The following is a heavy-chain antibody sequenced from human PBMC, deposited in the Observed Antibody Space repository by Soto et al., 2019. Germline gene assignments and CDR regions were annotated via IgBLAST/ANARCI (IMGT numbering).Heavy chain of an antibody. V-gene: IGHV4-34*01. CDR2: INHSGST. CDR1: RVSF. Sequence: RVSFGGWILKKQEKGLEWIGEINHSGSTNYNPSLKSRVTISVDTSKNQFSLKLSSVTAADTAVYYFSRGLVPAAIRTYHYYLDVWGKGTPVTVSS. D-gene: IGHD2-2*01. J-gene: IGHJ6*03. CDR3: SRGLVPAAIRTYHYYLDV.